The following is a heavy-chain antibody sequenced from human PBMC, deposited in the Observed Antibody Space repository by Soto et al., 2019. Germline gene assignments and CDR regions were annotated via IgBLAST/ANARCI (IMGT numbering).Heavy chain of an antibody. CDR2: IYYSGSS. V-gene: IGHV4-30-4*01. D-gene: IGHD3-3*01. Sequence: PSETLSLTCTVSGGSVSSGDYYWTWIRQPPGKGLEWIGYIYYSGSSYYTPSLKSRVTMSVDTSNNQFSLKLSSVTAADTAVYYCAREIYDFGSGYADFWGQGTLVTVSS. CDR3: AREIYDFGSGYADF. CDR1: GGSVSSGDYY. J-gene: IGHJ4*02.